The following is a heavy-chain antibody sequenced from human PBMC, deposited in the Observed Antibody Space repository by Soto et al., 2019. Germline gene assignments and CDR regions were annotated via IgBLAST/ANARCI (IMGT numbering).Heavy chain of an antibody. CDR1: GYTFTSYG. V-gene: IGHV1-18*01. J-gene: IGHJ3*02. CDR2: ISAYNGNT. Sequence: QVQLVQSGAEVKKPGASVKVSCKASGYTFTSYGISWVRQAPGQGLEWMGWISAYNGNTNYAQKLQGRVTMTTDTSTSTAYMELRSLRSDDTAVYYCARIQLERRGGYCSGGSCYVPRRDAFDIWGQGTMVTVSS. D-gene: IGHD2-15*01. CDR3: ARIQLERRGGYCSGGSCYVPRRDAFDI.